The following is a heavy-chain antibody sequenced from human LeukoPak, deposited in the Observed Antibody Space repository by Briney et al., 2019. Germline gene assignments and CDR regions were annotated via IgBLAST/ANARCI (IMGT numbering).Heavy chain of an antibody. CDR1: GFTFSSYA. V-gene: IGHV3-23*01. Sequence: GGSLRLSCAASGFTFSSYAMSWVRQAPGKGLEWVAAISGSGGSTYYADSVKGRFTISRDNSKNTLYLQMNSLRAEDTAVYYCAKAIKGYYYYYMDVWGKRTTVTVSS. CDR3: AKAIKGYYYYYMDV. J-gene: IGHJ6*03. CDR2: ISGSGGST.